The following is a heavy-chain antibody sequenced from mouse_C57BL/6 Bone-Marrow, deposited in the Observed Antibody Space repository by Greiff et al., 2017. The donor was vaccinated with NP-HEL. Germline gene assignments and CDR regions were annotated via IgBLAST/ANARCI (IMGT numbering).Heavy chain of an antibody. Sequence: VQLQQSGPELVKPGASVKIPCKASGYTFTDYNMDWVKQSHGKSLEWIGDINPNNGGTIYNQKFKGKATLTVDKSSSTAYMELRSLTSEDTAVYYCARDYYGSSYEDWYFDVWGTGTTVTVSS. D-gene: IGHD1-1*01. CDR3: ARDYYGSSYEDWYFDV. CDR2: INPNNGGT. V-gene: IGHV1-18*01. CDR1: GYTFTDYN. J-gene: IGHJ1*03.